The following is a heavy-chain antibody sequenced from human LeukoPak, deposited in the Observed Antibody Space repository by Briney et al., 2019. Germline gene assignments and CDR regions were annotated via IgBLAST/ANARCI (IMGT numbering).Heavy chain of an antibody. V-gene: IGHV1-69*04. CDR2: IIPIFGIA. D-gene: IGHD4-17*01. CDR3: ARAKRTVTSGGIFYGMDV. Sequence: ASVKVSCKASGGTFSSYAISWVRQAPGQGLEWMGRIIPIFGIANYAQKFQGRVTITADKSTSTAYMELSSLRSEDTAVYYCARAKRTVTSGGIFYGMDVWGQGTTVTVSS. CDR1: GGTFSSYA. J-gene: IGHJ6*02.